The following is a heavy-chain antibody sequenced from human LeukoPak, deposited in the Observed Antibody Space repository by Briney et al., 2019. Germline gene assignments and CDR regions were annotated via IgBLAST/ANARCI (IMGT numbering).Heavy chain of an antibody. D-gene: IGHD6-19*01. CDR3: ATAQPGYSSGWFVDWDY. CDR1: GYTLTELS. V-gene: IGHV1-24*01. Sequence: GASVKVSCKVSGYTLTELSMHWVRQAPGKGLEWMGGFDPEDGETIYAQKFQGRVTMTEDTSTDTAYMELSSLRSEDTAVYYCATAQPGYSSGWFVDWDYWGQGTLVTVSS. CDR2: FDPEDGET. J-gene: IGHJ4*02.